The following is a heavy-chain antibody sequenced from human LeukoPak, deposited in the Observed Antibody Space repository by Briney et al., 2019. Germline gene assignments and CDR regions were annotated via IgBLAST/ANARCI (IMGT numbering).Heavy chain of an antibody. CDR1: GFTFSSYP. V-gene: IGHV3-23*01. CDR2: ISASGGDT. D-gene: IGHD6-19*01. CDR3: ATSSGWYPKYFDY. Sequence: GGSLRLSCAVSGFTFSSYPMSWVRQAPGKGLEWDSAISASGGDTFYANSVTGRPTISRDNSKNTLYLQMNSLRAEDTALYYCATSSGWYPKYFDYWGQGTLVTVSS. J-gene: IGHJ4*02.